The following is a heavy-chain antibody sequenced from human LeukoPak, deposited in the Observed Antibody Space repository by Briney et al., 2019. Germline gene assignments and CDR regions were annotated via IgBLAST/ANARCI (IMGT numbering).Heavy chain of an antibody. J-gene: IGHJ4*02. CDR3: ARVTHSGGDWRHDY. D-gene: IGHD2-21*02. CDR2: ISSGSTI. V-gene: IGHV3-48*04. Sequence: GGSLRLSCAASGFTFSSYGMSWVRQAPGKGLEWVSYISSGSTIYYPDSVKGRFTISRDNAKNSLYLQMNSLRAEDTAVYYCARVTHSGGDWRHDYWGQGTLVTVSS. CDR1: GFTFSSYG.